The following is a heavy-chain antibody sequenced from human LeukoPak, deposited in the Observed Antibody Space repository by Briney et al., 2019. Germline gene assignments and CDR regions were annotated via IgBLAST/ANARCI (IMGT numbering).Heavy chain of an antibody. CDR1: GFTFSNYG. CDR2: VWYDGSNK. D-gene: IGHD3/OR15-3a*01. V-gene: IGHV3-33*01. Sequence: PGGSLRLSCAASGFTFSNYGMHWVRQAPGKGLEWVAVVWYDGSNKYYADSVKGRFTISRDNSKNTLDLQMNSLRAEDTAVYYCARDLDTEAGSFDYWGQGTLVTVSS. CDR3: ARDLDTEAGSFDY. J-gene: IGHJ4*02.